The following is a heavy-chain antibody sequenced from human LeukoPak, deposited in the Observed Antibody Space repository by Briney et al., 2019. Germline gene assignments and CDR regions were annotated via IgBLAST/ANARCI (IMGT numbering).Heavy chain of an antibody. CDR2: ISSNGGST. J-gene: IGHJ4*02. V-gene: IGHV3-64D*06. CDR3: VTDRRGILVRGTTFDY. D-gene: IGHD3-10*01. Sequence: GGSLRLSCSASGFTFSSYAMHWVRQAPGKGLEYVSAISSNGGSTYYADSVKGRFTISRDNSKNTLYLQMSGLRAEDTAVYYCVTDRRGILVRGTTFDYWGQGTLVTVSS. CDR1: GFTFSSYA.